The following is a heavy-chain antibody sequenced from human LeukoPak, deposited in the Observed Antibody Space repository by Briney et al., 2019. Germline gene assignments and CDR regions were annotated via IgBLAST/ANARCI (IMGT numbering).Heavy chain of an antibody. CDR3: ARDLMRFLEWVN. V-gene: IGHV3-21*01. Sequence: GGSLRLSCAASRFTFSSYSMNWVRQAPGKGLEWVSSISSSSTYIYYADSVKGRFTISRDNAKNSLYLQMNSLRAEDTAVYYCARDLMRFLEWVNWGQGTLVTVSS. D-gene: IGHD3-3*01. CDR2: ISSSSTYI. CDR1: RFTFSSYS. J-gene: IGHJ4*02.